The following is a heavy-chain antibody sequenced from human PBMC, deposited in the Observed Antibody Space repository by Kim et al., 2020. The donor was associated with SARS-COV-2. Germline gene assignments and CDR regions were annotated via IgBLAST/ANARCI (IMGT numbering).Heavy chain of an antibody. V-gene: IGHV1-69*13. Sequence: SVKVSCKASGGTFSSYAISWVRQAPGQGLEWMGGIIPIFGTANYAQKFQGRVTITADESTSTAYMELSSLRSEDTAVYYCARDFEYYDSSGPGGRDWGQGTLVTVSS. J-gene: IGHJ4*02. CDR3: ARDFEYYDSSGPGGRD. CDR1: GGTFSSYA. D-gene: IGHD3-22*01. CDR2: IIPIFGTA.